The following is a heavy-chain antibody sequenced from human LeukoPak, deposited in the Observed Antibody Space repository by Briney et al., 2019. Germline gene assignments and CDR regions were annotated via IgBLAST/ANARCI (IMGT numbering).Heavy chain of an antibody. Sequence: PGGSLRLSCAASGFTFSSYWMSWVRQAPGKGLEGVANIKQDGSEKYYVDSVKGRFTISRDNAKNSLYLQMNSLRAEDTAVYYWARGVYSGYDFYYFDYWGQGTLVSVSS. J-gene: IGHJ4*02. CDR1: GFTFSSYW. CDR2: IKQDGSEK. CDR3: ARGVYSGYDFYYFDY. V-gene: IGHV3-7*03. D-gene: IGHD5-12*01.